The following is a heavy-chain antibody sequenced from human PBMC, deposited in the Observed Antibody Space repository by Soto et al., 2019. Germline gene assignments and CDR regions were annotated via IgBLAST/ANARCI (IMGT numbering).Heavy chain of an antibody. Sequence: EVHLVESGGGLVQTGGSLRLSCAIFEGTVIRDWMNWVRQAPGKGLEWVAHTNQDGSEKYYVDSVKGRFTISRDNDKNSLDRQMNSLRAEDTAMYYCSGGVGDAFWGQGTLVTVSS. D-gene: IGHD1-26*01. CDR1: EGTVIRDW. J-gene: IGHJ4*02. CDR3: SGGVGDAF. V-gene: IGHV3-7*04. CDR2: TNQDGSEK.